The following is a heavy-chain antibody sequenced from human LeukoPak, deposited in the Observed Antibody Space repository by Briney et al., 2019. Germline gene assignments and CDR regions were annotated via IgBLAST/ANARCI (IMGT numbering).Heavy chain of an antibody. CDR2: INHSGST. J-gene: IGHJ4*02. V-gene: IGHV4-34*01. CDR1: GGSFSGYY. CDR3: AREDLSGGSCYYFDY. D-gene: IGHD2-15*01. Sequence: SETLSLTCAVYGGSFSGYYWSWIRQPPGKGLEWIGEINHSGSTNYNPSLKSRVTISVDTSKNQFSLKLSSVTAADTAVYYYAREDLSGGSCYYFDYWGQGTLVTVSS.